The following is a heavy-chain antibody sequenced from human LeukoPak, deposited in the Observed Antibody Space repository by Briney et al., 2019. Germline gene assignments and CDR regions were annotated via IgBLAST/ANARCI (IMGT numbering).Heavy chain of an antibody. CDR3: ARGVYDSSGYYHY. J-gene: IGHJ4*02. Sequence: GGSLRLSCAVSGFTFSNYEMNWVRQAPGEGLEWVSYISSSGNTIYHADSVKGRFTISRDNAKNSLYLQMNSLRAEDTAVYYCARGVYDSSGYYHYWGQGTLVTVSS. V-gene: IGHV3-48*03. CDR1: GFTFSNYE. D-gene: IGHD3-22*01. CDR2: ISSSGNTI.